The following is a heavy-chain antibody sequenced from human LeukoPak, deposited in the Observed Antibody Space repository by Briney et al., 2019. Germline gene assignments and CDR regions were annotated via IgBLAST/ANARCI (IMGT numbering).Heavy chain of an antibody. CDR3: ARGQRRLQNY. CDR1: GGSVSSDSYF. CDR2: IYYSGST. Sequence: SETLSLTCTVSGGSVSSDSYFWTWIRQPPGKVLEWIGYIYYSGSTNYNPSLKSRVTISLDTSKSQISLKLSSVTAADTAVYYCARGQRRLQNYWGQGTLVTVSS. V-gene: IGHV4-61*01. J-gene: IGHJ4*02.